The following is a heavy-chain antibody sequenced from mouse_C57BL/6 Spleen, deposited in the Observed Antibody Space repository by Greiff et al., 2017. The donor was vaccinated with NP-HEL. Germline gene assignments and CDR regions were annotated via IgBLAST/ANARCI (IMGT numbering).Heavy chain of an antibody. CDR2: INPGSGGT. D-gene: IGHD2-3*01. CDR1: GYAFTNYL. Sequence: VKLMESGAELVRPGTSVKVSCKASGYAFTNYLIEWVKQRPGQGLEWIGVINPGSGGTNYNEKFKGKATLTADKSSSTAYMQLGSLTSEDSAVYFCAREGDGYYGGAYWGQGALVTVSA. V-gene: IGHV1-54*01. J-gene: IGHJ3*01. CDR3: AREGDGYYGGAY.